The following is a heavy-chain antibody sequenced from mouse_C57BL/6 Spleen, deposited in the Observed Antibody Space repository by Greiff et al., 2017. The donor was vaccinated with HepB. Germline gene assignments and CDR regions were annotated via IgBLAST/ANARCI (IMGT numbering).Heavy chain of an antibody. Sequence: VKLVESGPELVKPGASVKISCKASGYAFSSSWMNWVKQRPGKGLEWIGRIYPGDGDTNYNGKFKGKATLTADKSSSTAYMQLSSLTSEDSAVYFCARIYYGYDRYFDVWGTGTTVTVSS. CDR2: IYPGDGDT. J-gene: IGHJ1*03. CDR3: ARIYYGYDRYFDV. CDR1: GYAFSSSW. D-gene: IGHD2-2*01. V-gene: IGHV1-82*01.